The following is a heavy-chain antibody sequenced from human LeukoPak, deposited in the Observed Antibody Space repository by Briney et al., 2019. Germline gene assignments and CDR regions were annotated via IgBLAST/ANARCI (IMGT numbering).Heavy chain of an antibody. D-gene: IGHD6-6*01. CDR2: ISAYNGNT. Sequence: ASVKVSCKASGYTFTSYGISWVRQAPGQGLEWMGWISAYNGNTNYAQKLQGRVTMTTDTSTSTAYMELRSLRSDDTAVYYCARDSSSSLRSYFDYWGQGTLVTVSS. V-gene: IGHV1-18*01. CDR3: ARDSSSSLRSYFDY. CDR1: GYTFTSYG. J-gene: IGHJ4*02.